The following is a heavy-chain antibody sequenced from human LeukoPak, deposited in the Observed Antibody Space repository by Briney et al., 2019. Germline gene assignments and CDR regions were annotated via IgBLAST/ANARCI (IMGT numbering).Heavy chain of an antibody. J-gene: IGHJ4*02. Sequence: AAVRVSCKASGGTFSSYATRCVRQAPGQGLEWMGRIIPILGIANYAQKFQGRVTITADKSTSTAYMELSSLRSEDTAVYYCAREGGVATIYKVTHFDYWGQGTLVTVSS. CDR2: IIPILGIA. V-gene: IGHV1-69*04. CDR3: AREGGVATIYKVTHFDY. D-gene: IGHD5-12*01. CDR1: GGTFSSYA.